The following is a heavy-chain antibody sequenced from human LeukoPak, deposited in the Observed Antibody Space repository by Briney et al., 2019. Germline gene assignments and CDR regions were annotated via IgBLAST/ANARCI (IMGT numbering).Heavy chain of an antibody. CDR2: IYTSGTT. J-gene: IGHJ4*02. Sequence: PSETLCLTCTVSGDSISSYYFNWIRQPAGKGLEWLGRIYTSGTTYYNPSLKSRLTMSVDTSKNQFSLKLRSVTAPDTALYFCALLGSSALDYWGQGVLVTVSS. V-gene: IGHV4-4*07. CDR3: ALLGSSALDY. D-gene: IGHD3-22*01. CDR1: GDSISSYY.